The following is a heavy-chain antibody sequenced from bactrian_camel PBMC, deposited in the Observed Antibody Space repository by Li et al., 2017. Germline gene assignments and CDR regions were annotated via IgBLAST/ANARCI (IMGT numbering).Heavy chain of an antibody. CDR3: ATDLMVTTGEYTY. V-gene: IGHV3S1*01. Sequence: HVQLVESGGGVVETGGSLRLLCTVSDYELDNYCMAWFRQAPGKEREGVARIATGSGNTYYADSVKGRFTISRDDAKNTVYLQMNSLKTEDTGVYYCATDLMVTTGEYTYWGQGTQVTVS. J-gene: IGHJ4*01. CDR2: IATGSGNT. D-gene: IGHD5*01. CDR1: DYELDNYC.